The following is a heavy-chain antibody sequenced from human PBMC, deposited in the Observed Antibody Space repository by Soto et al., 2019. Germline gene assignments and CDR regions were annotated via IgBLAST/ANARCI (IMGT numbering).Heavy chain of an antibody. D-gene: IGHD2-15*01. Sequence: EVRLLESGGVLVQPRGSLRLSCAASGFTFSSYAMGWVRQAPGKGLEWVSGIDGSGGDTSFADSVKGRFTISRDHSENTLSLHMNSLRAEDTARYYCAKEIVAAAYVATSPFDFWGQGTLVTVSS. J-gene: IGHJ4*02. CDR2: IDGSGGDT. V-gene: IGHV3-23*01. CDR3: AKEIVAAAYVATSPFDF. CDR1: GFTFSSYA.